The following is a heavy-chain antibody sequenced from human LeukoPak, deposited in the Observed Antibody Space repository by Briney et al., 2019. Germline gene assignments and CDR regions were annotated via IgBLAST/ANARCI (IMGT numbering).Heavy chain of an antibody. CDR1: GFTFDDYG. CDR3: ARTRITIFGVSGGMDV. V-gene: IGHV3-20*01. J-gene: IGHJ6*02. D-gene: IGHD3-3*01. Sequence: GGSLRLSCAASGFTFDDYGMSWVRQAPGKGLEWVSGINWNGGSTGYADSVKGRFTISRQRQELPVSAMNSLRAEDTALYHCARTRITIFGVSGGMDVWGQGTTVTVSS. CDR2: INWNGGST.